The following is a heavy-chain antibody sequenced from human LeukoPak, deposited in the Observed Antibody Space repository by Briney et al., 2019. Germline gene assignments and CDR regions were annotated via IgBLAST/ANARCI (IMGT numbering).Heavy chain of an antibody. CDR1: GFTFDDYA. V-gene: IGHV3-9*01. J-gene: IGHJ3*02. D-gene: IGHD3-22*01. Sequence: PGGSLRLSCAASGFTFDDYAMHWVRQAPGKGLEWVSGISWNSGSIGYADSVKGRFTISRDNAKNSLYLQMNSLRAEDTALYYCATGRSGYSSFAFDIWGQGTMVTVSS. CDR3: ATGRSGYSSFAFDI. CDR2: ISWNSGSI.